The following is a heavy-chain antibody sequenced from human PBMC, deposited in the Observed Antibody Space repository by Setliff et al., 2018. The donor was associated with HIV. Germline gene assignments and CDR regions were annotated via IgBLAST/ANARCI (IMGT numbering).Heavy chain of an antibody. D-gene: IGHD2-8*01. Sequence: ASVKVSCKASGYTFTDYYIHWVRQAPGQGLEWMGRINPNSGGTNYAQKFQGRVTMTRDRSISTAHMELSRLRSDDTAVYYCATKVYCTTGVCLDAFDVWGQGTMVTVS. J-gene: IGHJ3*01. CDR1: GYTFTDYY. CDR2: INPNSGGT. V-gene: IGHV1-2*06. CDR3: ATKVYCTTGVCLDAFDV.